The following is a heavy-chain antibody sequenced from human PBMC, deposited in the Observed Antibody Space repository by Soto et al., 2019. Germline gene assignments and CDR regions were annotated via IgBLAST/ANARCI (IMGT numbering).Heavy chain of an antibody. V-gene: IGHV4-61*01. Sequence: SETLSLTCTVSGGSFKSGSYSWSWIRQPPGKGLEWIGYVYHTGRTSYNPSLKSRVSISMDTSKNQFFLNLDSVTAADTAVYFCARDFAYFDSWGQGTLVTVSS. J-gene: IGHJ4*02. CDR1: GGSFKSGSYS. D-gene: IGHD3-3*01. CDR2: VYHTGRT. CDR3: ARDFAYFDS.